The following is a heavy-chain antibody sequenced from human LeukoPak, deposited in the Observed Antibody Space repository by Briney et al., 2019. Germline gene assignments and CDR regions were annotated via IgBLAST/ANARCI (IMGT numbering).Heavy chain of an antibody. CDR3: PRCTYGLTGSNGLSIHFDY. Sequence: GGSLRLSCIGSGSTISSNYMTWVRQAPGKGLEWLSVIYSGDKTYYADSVKGRFTVSRDNSRTTLYLQMNSVRAEDTDIYYCPRCTYGLTGSNGLSIHFDYWGQGAMVTVSS. J-gene: IGHJ4*02. CDR1: GSTISSNY. CDR2: IYSGDKT. D-gene: IGHD3-9*01. V-gene: IGHV3-66*01.